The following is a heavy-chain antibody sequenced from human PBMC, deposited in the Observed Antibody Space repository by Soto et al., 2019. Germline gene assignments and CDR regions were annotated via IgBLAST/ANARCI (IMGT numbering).Heavy chain of an antibody. V-gene: IGHV2-5*02. CDR3: AHFDYVNNWFDP. CDR1: GFSLSTGGLG. D-gene: IGHD4-17*01. Sequence: QITLKESGPTLVKPTQTLTLTCTFSGFSLSTGGLGAGWIRQPPGKALEWLALIYWDDDKRYSPSLKSRLTITKDTSKNQVVLRMTNMDPVDTATYYCAHFDYVNNWFDPWGQGTLVTVSS. J-gene: IGHJ5*02. CDR2: IYWDDDK.